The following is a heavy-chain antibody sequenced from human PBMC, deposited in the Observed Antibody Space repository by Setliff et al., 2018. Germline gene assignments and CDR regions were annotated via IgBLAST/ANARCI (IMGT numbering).Heavy chain of an antibody. J-gene: IGHJ4*02. Sequence: ASVKVSCKASGYSFSDFYMHWVRQDPGEGLEALGRIDPRDDFTVYAERFKDRLTITADTSTDTSYMEMSSLRFEDTAVYYCAIDYGPTGTPYHWGQGTPVTVSS. CDR3: AIDYGPTGTPYH. D-gene: IGHD1-1*01. V-gene: IGHV1-69-2*01. CDR1: GYSFSDFY. CDR2: IDPRDDFT.